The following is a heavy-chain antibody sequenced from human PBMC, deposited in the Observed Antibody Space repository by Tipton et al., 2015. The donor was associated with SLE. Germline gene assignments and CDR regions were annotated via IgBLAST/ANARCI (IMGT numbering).Heavy chain of an antibody. D-gene: IGHD3-22*01. V-gene: IGHV4-59*11. CDR3: ARDSFSLRESSARDPGGFDI. J-gene: IGHJ3*02. CDR2: INHSGST. Sequence: LRLSCTVSGDSISSHYWCWIRQPPGKGLVWIWEINHSGSTNYNPSLKSRVTISVDTSKNQFSLRLNSVTAADTAVYYCARDSFSLRESSARDPGGFDIRGQETMVTFS. CDR1: GDSISSHY.